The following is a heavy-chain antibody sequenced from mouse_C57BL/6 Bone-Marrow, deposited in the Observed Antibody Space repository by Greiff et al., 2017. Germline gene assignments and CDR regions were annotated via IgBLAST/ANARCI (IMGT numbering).Heavy chain of an antibody. Sequence: VKLMESGAELVRPGTSVKMSCKASGYTFTNYWIGWAKQRPGHGLEWIGDIYPGGGYTNYNEKFKGKATLTADKSSSTAYMHVSRLTSEDSASYYCAREDDYGPFDYWGQGTTLTVSS. D-gene: IGHD2-4*01. CDR1: GYTFTNYW. CDR3: AREDDYGPFDY. V-gene: IGHV1-63*01. CDR2: IYPGGGYT. J-gene: IGHJ2*01.